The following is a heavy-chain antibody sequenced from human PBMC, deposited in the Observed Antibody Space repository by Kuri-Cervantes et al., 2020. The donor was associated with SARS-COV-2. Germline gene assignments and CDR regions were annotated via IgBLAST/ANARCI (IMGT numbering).Heavy chain of an antibody. Sequence: SETLSLTCTVSGGSVSSGSYYWSWIRQPPGKGLEWIGYIYYSGSTNYNPSLKSRVTISVDTSKNQFSLKLSSVTAADTAVYYCARVNYRRGIVVVVAAIDYWGQGPQVTVSS. J-gene: IGHJ4*02. CDR3: ARVNYRRGIVVVVAAIDY. D-gene: IGHD2-15*01. CDR2: IYYSGST. CDR1: GGSVSSGSYY. V-gene: IGHV4-61*01.